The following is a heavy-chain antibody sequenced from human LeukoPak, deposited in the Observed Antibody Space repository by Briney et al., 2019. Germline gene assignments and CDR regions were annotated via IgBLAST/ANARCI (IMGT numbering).Heavy chain of an antibody. Sequence: PGGSLRLSCVASGFTFSSFGMHWVRQAPGKGLEWVAVIWHDGSYKYYLDSVKGRFTISRDNAKNALYLQMNNLRVEDTAVYYCARVGDYENSGSQPFDYWGQGTLVTVSS. CDR2: IWHDGSYK. V-gene: IGHV3-33*08. D-gene: IGHD3-22*01. CDR1: GFTFSSFG. J-gene: IGHJ4*02. CDR3: ARVGDYENSGSQPFDY.